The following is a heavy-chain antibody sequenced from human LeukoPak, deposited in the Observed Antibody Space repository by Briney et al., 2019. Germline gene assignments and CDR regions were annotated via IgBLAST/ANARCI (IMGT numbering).Heavy chain of an antibody. CDR1: GGSISSGDYY. D-gene: IGHD6-13*01. J-gene: IGHJ4*02. CDR3: ARIAAGTLSTFDY. CDR2: IYYSGGT. V-gene: IGHV4-30-4*08. Sequence: SETLSLTCTVSGGSISSGDYYWSWLRQPPGTGLEWIGYIYYSGGTYYNPSLKGRVTISVDTSKDQFSLKLSSVTAADTAVYYCARIAAGTLSTFDYWGQGTLVTVSS.